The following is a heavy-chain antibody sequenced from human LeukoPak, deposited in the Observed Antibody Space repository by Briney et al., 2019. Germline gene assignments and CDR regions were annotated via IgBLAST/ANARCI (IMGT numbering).Heavy chain of an antibody. J-gene: IGHJ4*02. Sequence: PGGSLRPSGAASGFSFSTYTMNWVRQAPGKGLEWFSSISSSGSHTYFADSVKGRFTITRDNTKKSLYLQMNSLRAEDTAMYYCASRNSALSFDYWGQGTLVTVSS. V-gene: IGHV3-21*01. D-gene: IGHD3-16*02. CDR3: ASRNSALSFDY. CDR1: GFSFSTYT. CDR2: ISSSGSHT.